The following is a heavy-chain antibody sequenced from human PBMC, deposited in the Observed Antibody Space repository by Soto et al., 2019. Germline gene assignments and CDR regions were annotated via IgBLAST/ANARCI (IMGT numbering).Heavy chain of an antibody. J-gene: IGHJ3*02. CDR3: AKEGRSYDYFWSGAIRSVDI. CDR2: ISYDGSNK. V-gene: IGHV3-30*18. Sequence: QGQLVESGGDAVQPGRSLRLSCVGSGFTFSNHAIHWVRLAPGQGLEWVAYISYDGSNKAYGDSVQGRFSISRDNSKSTVFVQMNSLRVEDTGVFHCAKEGRSYDYFWSGAIRSVDIWGRGTMISVSS. CDR1: GFTFSNHA. D-gene: IGHD3-3*01.